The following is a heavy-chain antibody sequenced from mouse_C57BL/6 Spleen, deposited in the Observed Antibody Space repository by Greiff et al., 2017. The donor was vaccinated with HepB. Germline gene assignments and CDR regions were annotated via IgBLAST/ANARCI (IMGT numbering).Heavy chain of an antibody. Sequence: EVQRVESGGGLVQPGGSLKLSCAASGFTFSDYYMYWVRQTPEKRLEWVAYISNGGGSTYYPDTVKGRFTISRDNAKNTLYLQMSRLKSEDTAMYYCARLENYYGSSYWYFDVWGTGTTVTVSS. J-gene: IGHJ1*03. D-gene: IGHD1-1*01. V-gene: IGHV5-12*01. CDR3: ARLENYYGSSYWYFDV. CDR2: ISNGGGST. CDR1: GFTFSDYY.